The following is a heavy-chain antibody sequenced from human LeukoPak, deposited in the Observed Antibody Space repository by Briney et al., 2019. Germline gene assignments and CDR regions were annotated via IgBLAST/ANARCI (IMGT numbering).Heavy chain of an antibody. CDR3: ARVSSSSWYPTGSSYYFDY. CDR1: GFTFSSYA. J-gene: IGHJ4*02. D-gene: IGHD6-13*01. Sequence: GGSLRLSCAASGFTFSSYAMSWVRQAPGKGLEWVSAISGSGGSTYYADSVKGRFTISRDNSKNTLYLQMNSLRAEDTAVYYCARVSSSSWYPTGSSYYFDYWGQGTLVTVSS. V-gene: IGHV3-23*01. CDR2: ISGSGGST.